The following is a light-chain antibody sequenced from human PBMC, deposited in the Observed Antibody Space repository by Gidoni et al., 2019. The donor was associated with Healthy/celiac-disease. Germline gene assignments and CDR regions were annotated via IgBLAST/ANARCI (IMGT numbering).Light chain of an antibody. Sequence: QTVVTQVPSFSVSPGGTVTLTCGLSSGSVSTSYYPSWYQQTPGQAPRTLIYSTNPRSSGVPDRCSGSILGNKAALTITGAQADDESHYYCVLYMGSGIWVFGGGTKLTVL. CDR3: VLYMGSGIWV. CDR1: SGSVSTSYY. V-gene: IGLV8-61*01. CDR2: STN. J-gene: IGLJ3*02.